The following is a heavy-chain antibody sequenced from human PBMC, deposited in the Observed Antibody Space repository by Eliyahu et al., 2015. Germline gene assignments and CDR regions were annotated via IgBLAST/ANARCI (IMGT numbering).Heavy chain of an antibody. Sequence: QLQLQESGPGLVKPSETLSLTCTVSGGSISTNYYWGWFRRHPPGKGLEWIGSIYYSGTAYYNPSLKSRVTISVDTSKNQFSLKLSSVTATDTAIYYCVRPSGSYLGSAFDIWGQGTKVTVFS. CDR1: GGSISTNYY. D-gene: IGHD1-26*01. CDR3: VRPSGSYLGSAFDI. J-gene: IGHJ3*02. V-gene: IGHV4-39*01. CDR2: IYYSGTA.